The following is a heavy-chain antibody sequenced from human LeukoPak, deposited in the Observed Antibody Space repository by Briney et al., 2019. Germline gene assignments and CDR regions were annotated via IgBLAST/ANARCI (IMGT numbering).Heavy chain of an antibody. CDR1: GFTFSSYG. CDR3: AKEVTPTRYFDWFFDY. Sequence: GGSLRLSCAASGFTFSSYGMHWVRQAPGKGLEWVAVISYDGSNKYYADPVKGRFTISRDNSKNTLYLQMNSLRAEDTAVYCCAKEVTPTRYFDWFFDYWGQGTLVTVSS. V-gene: IGHV3-30*18. J-gene: IGHJ4*02. D-gene: IGHD3-9*01. CDR2: ISYDGSNK.